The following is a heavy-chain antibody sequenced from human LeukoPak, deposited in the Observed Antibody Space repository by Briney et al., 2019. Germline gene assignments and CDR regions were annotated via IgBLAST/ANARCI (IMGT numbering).Heavy chain of an antibody. V-gene: IGHV3-23*01. J-gene: IGHJ4*02. D-gene: IGHD2-2*01. CDR1: GFTFSCYA. CDR3: AKVQGVYCSSPACYYYDA. Sequence: GGSLRLSCGASGFTFSCYAMSWVRQTPGRGLEWVAGVSPSGGRTIYADSAEGRFTISRDDSNDTVYLQLSSLRAEDSALYYCAKVQGVYCSSPACYYYDAWGQGTPVTVPS. CDR2: VSPSGGRT.